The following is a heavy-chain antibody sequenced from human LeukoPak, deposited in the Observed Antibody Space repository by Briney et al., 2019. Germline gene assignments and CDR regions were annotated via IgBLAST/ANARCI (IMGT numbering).Heavy chain of an antibody. Sequence: ASVKVSCKASGYTFTGYYMHWVRQAPGQGLEWMGWISAYNGDTNYAQKLQGRVTMTTDTSTSTAYMELRSLRSDDTAVYYCARVAGSYYDSSGYYLDWGQGTLVSVSS. CDR1: GYTFTGYY. V-gene: IGHV1-18*04. CDR2: ISAYNGDT. J-gene: IGHJ4*02. D-gene: IGHD3-22*01. CDR3: ARVAGSYYDSSGYYLD.